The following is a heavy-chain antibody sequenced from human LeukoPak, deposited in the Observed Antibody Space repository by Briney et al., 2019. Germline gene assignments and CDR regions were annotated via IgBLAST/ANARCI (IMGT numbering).Heavy chain of an antibody. V-gene: IGHV1-2*02. CDR2: INPNSGGT. D-gene: IGHD6-19*01. CDR1: GYTFTGYY. CDR3: AREIAVAELDLGRDY. J-gene: IGHJ4*02. Sequence: ASVKVSCKASGYTFTGYYMHWVRQAPGQGLEWMGWINPNSGGTNYAQKFQGRVTMTRDTSISTAYMELSRLRSDDTAVYYCAREIAVAELDLGRDYWGQGTLVTVSS.